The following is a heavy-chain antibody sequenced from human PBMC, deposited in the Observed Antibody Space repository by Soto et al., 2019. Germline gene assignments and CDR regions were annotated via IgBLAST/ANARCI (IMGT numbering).Heavy chain of an antibody. Sequence: PGGSLRLSCGASGFTVSSNYMSWVRQAPGKGLEWVSAIYSGGSTYYADSVKGRFTISRDNSKNTLYLQMNSLRAEDTAVYYCARGNPSKYSSGCTYGMDVWGQGTTVTVSS. CDR3: ARGNPSKYSSGCTYGMDV. J-gene: IGHJ6*02. CDR1: GFTVSSNY. V-gene: IGHV3-53*01. CDR2: IYSGGST. D-gene: IGHD6-19*01.